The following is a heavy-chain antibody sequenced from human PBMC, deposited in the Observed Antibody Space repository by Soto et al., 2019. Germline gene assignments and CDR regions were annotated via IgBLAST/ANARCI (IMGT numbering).Heavy chain of an antibody. J-gene: IGHJ6*02. CDR3: ARNLVVTAIPGIYYYYGMDV. Sequence: SETLSLTCTVSGGSISSGDYYWSWIRQPPGKGLEWIGYIYYSGSTYYNPSLKSRVTISVDTSKNQFSLKLSSVTAADTAVYYCARNLVVTAIPGIYYYYGMDVWGQGTTVTVS. D-gene: IGHD2-21*02. V-gene: IGHV4-30-4*01. CDR1: GGSISSGDYY. CDR2: IYYSGST.